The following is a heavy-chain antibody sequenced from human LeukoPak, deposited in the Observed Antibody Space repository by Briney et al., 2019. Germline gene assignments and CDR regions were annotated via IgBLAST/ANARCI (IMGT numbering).Heavy chain of an antibody. CDR3: ARGVLRYFDWSSATDY. J-gene: IGHJ4*02. Sequence: GASVKVSCKASGYTFTSYYMHWVRQAPGQGLEWMGIINPSGGSTSYAQKFQGRVTMTRDTSTSTVYMELSSLRSEDTAVYYCARGVLRYFDWSSATDYWGQGTLVTVSS. V-gene: IGHV1-46*01. CDR2: INPSGGST. CDR1: GYTFTSYY. D-gene: IGHD3-9*01.